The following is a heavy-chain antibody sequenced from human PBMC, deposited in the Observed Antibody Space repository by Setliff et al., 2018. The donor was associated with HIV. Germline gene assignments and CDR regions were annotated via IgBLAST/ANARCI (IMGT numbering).Heavy chain of an antibody. CDR3: AREVTSFEAFDL. D-gene: IGHD2-21*02. CDR2: IYYSGST. Sequence: SETLSLTCTVSGDSISSGDYYWSWIRQPPGKGLEWIGNIYYSGSTYYNPSLKSRVTISVDTSKNRFSLRLTSVTAADTAVYYCAREVTSFEAFDLWGQGTMVTVSS. J-gene: IGHJ3*01. CDR1: GDSISSGDYY. V-gene: IGHV4-30-4*08.